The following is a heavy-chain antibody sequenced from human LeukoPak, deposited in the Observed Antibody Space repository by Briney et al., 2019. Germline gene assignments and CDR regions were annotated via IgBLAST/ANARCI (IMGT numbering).Heavy chain of an antibody. Sequence: GASVKVSCKASGGTFSNHAISWVRQAPGQGLEWMGRIIPIFGTANYAQKFQGRVTITADKSTSTAYMELSSLRSEDTAVYYCAREKVTTQRGSDMDVWGKGTTVTVSS. CDR2: IIPIFGTA. D-gene: IGHD4-17*01. CDR1: GGTFSNHA. CDR3: AREKVTTQRGSDMDV. V-gene: IGHV1-69*06. J-gene: IGHJ6*03.